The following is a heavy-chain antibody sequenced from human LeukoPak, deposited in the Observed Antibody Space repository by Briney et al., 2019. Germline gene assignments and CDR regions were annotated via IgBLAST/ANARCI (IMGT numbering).Heavy chain of an antibody. J-gene: IGHJ6*03. CDR1: GGSISSYY. D-gene: IGHD2-2*01. CDR3: ARVLGYCSSTSCYWYYYYYMDV. V-gene: IGHV4-59*08. CDR2: IYYSGST. Sequence: SETLSLTCTVSGGSISSYYWSWIRQPPGKGLEWIGYIYYSGSTNYNPSLKSRVTISVDTSKNQFSLKLSSVTAADTAVYYCARVLGYCSSTSCYWYYYYYMDVWGKGTTVTVSS.